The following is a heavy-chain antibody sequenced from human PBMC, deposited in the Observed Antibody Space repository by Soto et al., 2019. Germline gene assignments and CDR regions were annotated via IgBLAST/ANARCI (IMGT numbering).Heavy chain of an antibody. J-gene: IGHJ6*03. Sequence: EVQLVESGGGLVKPGGSLRLSCAASGFTFSNAWMSWVRQAPGKGLEWVVRIKSKTDGGTTDYAAPVKGRFTISRDDSKNTLYLQMNSLKTEDTAVYYCATALWSGYYIYYYYYMDVWGKGTTVTVSS. CDR2: IKSKTDGGTT. D-gene: IGHD3-3*01. V-gene: IGHV3-15*01. CDR3: ATALWSGYYIYYYYYMDV. CDR1: GFTFSNAW.